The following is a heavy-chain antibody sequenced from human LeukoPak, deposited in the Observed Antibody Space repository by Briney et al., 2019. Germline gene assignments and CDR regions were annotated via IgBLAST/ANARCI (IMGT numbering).Heavy chain of an antibody. CDR2: INHSGST. D-gene: IGHD3-22*01. V-gene: IGHV4-34*01. CDR3: ARLPYYYDSSGYLDGFDY. J-gene: IGHJ4*02. Sequence: SETLSLTCAVYGGSFSGYYWSWIRQPPGKGLEWIGEINHSGSTNYNPSLKSRVTISVDTSKNQFSLKLSSVTAADTAVYYCARLPYYYDSSGYLDGFDYWGQGTLVTVSS. CDR1: GGSFSGYY.